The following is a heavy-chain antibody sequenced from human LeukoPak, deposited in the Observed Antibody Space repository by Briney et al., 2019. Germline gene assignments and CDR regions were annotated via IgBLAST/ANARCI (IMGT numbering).Heavy chain of an antibody. CDR1: GYSFSTYW. CDR3: ARHQIVGATRSPFDY. Sequence: GDSLKISCKGSGYSFSTYWIGWVRPMPGKGLEWMGIIYPGDSDTRYSPSFQGQVTISADKSISTAYLQWTSLKASDTAMYYCARHQIVGATRSPFDYWGQGTLVTVSS. D-gene: IGHD1-26*01. CDR2: IYPGDSDT. V-gene: IGHV5-51*01. J-gene: IGHJ4*02.